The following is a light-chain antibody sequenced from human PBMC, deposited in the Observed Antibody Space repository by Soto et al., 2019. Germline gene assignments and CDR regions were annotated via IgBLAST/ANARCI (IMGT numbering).Light chain of an antibody. Sequence: DIQLTQSPSFLSASVGDRVIITCRASQDISSYLAWYQQRPGKVPRFLTHAASTLQSGVPSRFSAAGSGTTFTLTLSSLQPEAIATYYCQQLNRFPRTFGQGNKVEV. CDR3: QQLNRFPRT. CDR2: AAS. V-gene: IGKV1-9*01. J-gene: IGKJ1*01. CDR1: QDISSY.